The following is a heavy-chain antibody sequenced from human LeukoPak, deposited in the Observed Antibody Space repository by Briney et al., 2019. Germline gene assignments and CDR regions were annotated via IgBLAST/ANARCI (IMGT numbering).Heavy chain of an antibody. CDR1: EFIFSSYE. D-gene: IGHD1-14*01. V-gene: IGHV3-64*01. J-gene: IGHJ4*02. Sequence: GGSLRLSCATSEFIFSSYEMHWVRQTPGKGLEYVSGISANGVTSFYALSVKGRFTISRDNSKSTLYLQMGSLKTEDMAAYYCARSTEGTAHFDYWGQGTLVIVSS. CDR3: ARSTEGTAHFDY. CDR2: ISANGVTS.